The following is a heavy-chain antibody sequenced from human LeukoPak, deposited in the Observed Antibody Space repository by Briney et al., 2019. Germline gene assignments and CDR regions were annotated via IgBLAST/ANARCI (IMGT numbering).Heavy chain of an antibody. D-gene: IGHD3-16*01. J-gene: IGHJ5*02. V-gene: IGHV4-59*01. CDR3: ARFTPQGYGWGGYNRFDP. Sequence: SETLSLTCTVSGGSISSYYWSWIRQPSGKGLEWIGYIYYSGSTNYNPSLKSRVTISVDTSKNQFSLNLTSVTAADKAVYYCARFTPQGYGWGGYNRFDPWGQGTLVTVSS. CDR2: IYYSGST. CDR1: GGSISSYY.